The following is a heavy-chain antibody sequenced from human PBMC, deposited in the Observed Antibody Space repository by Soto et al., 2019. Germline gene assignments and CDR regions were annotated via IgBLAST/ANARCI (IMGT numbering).Heavy chain of an antibody. D-gene: IGHD2-2*01. V-gene: IGHV3-48*03. CDR3: ARADSCSSISCRPYYYFGMDV. CDR1: GFKFSDYE. CDR2: ISSGGSTI. J-gene: IGHJ6*02. Sequence: GGSLRLSCAASGFKFSDYEMNWVRQAPGKGLEWVSHISSGGSTIYYADSVKGRFTISRDNAEKSVYLQMKSLRAEDTAVYYCARADSCSSISCRPYYYFGMDVWGQGTEVTVSS.